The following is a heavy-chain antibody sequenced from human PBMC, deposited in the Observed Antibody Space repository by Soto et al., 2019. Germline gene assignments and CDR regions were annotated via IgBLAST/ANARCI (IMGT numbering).Heavy chain of an antibody. V-gene: IGHV1-18*01. CDR1: GYTFSNSG. CDR3: AGVRLDLPSRSFGC. J-gene: IGHJ4*02. D-gene: IGHD6-25*01. CDR2: INSDNGNT. Sequence: SVKVSCKASGYTFSNSGISWVRQAPGQGLEWLGWINSDNGNTNYAQHLQGRVTLTTDTSTSTAYMDLRSLRSDDTVVDYCAGVRLDLPSRSFGCCGERALVTV.